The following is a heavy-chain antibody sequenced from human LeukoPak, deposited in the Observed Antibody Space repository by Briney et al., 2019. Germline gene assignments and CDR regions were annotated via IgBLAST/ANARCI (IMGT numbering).Heavy chain of an antibody. Sequence: PGGSLRLSCAASGFTFSTHSMYWVRQAPGKGLEWVSSISASSNFIHYAESVRGRFTISRDNAKNSLYLQMNSLGAQDTAVYYCARPTTGYCSSAGCHWDSWGQGTLVTVSS. CDR2: ISASSNFI. CDR1: GFTFSTHS. V-gene: IGHV3-21*01. J-gene: IGHJ4*02. CDR3: ARPTTGYCSSAGCHWDS. D-gene: IGHD2-2*01.